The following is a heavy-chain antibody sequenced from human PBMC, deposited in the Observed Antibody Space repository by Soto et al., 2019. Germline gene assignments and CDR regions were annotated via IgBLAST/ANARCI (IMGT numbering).Heavy chain of an antibody. CDR1: GYTFTSYD. CDR3: ARGTDYDFWSGQYYYMDV. Sequence: QVQLVQSGAEVKKPGASVKVSCKASGYTFTSYDINWVRQATVQGLEWMGWMNPNSGNTGYAQKFQGRVTMTRNTSISTAYMELSSLRSEDTAVYYCARGTDYDFWSGQYYYMDVWGKGTTVTVSS. CDR2: MNPNSGNT. D-gene: IGHD3-3*01. V-gene: IGHV1-8*01. J-gene: IGHJ6*03.